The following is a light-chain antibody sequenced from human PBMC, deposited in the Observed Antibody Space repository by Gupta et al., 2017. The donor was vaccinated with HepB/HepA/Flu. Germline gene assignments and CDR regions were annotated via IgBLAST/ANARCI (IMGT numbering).Light chain of an antibody. CDR2: DVS. V-gene: IGLV2-14*01. CDR1: SSDVGGYNY. CDR3: SSFVSTNAWV. Sequence: QSALTQHVSVSVSLGQSIHHSCNGTSSDVGGYNYVSWYQQHPAKAPKLMIYDVSYRPSGVSNRFSGSKSGNTASLTISGLQGEDEADYYCSSFVSTNAWVFGGGTKLTVL. J-gene: IGLJ3*02.